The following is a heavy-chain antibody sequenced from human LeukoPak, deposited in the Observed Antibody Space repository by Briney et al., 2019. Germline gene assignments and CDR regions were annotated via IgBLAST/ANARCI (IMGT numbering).Heavy chain of an antibody. J-gene: IGHJ4*02. CDR1: GGSFSGYY. Sequence: SETLSLTCAVYGGSFSGYYWSWIRQPPGKGLEWIGEINHSGSTNYNPSLKSRVTISVDTSKNQFSLKLSSVTAADTAVYYCARGNIVVVPAAIGYFDYWGQGTLVTVSS. CDR3: ARGNIVVVPAAIGYFDY. V-gene: IGHV4-34*01. CDR2: INHSGST. D-gene: IGHD2-2*01.